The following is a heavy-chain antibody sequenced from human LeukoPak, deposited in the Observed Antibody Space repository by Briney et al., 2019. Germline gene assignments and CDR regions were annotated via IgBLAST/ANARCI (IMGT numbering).Heavy chain of an antibody. CDR3: AKMKLGGNSMFYYYAMDV. CDR1: GVNLSIYA. CDR2: ITISGANS. J-gene: IGHJ6*02. V-gene: IGHV3-23*01. D-gene: IGHD4-23*01. Sequence: QPGGSLRLSCAASGVNLSIYAMSWVRQAPGKGLEWVSSITISGANSHYAGSMMGRFTISRDNSRNTVYLQMDSLRAEDTAVYYCAKMKLGGNSMFYYYAMDVWGPGTTVTVSS.